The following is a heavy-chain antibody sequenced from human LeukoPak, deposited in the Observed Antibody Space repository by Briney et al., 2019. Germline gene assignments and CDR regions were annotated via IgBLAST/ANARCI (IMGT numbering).Heavy chain of an antibody. V-gene: IGHV3-23*01. D-gene: IGHD6-19*01. J-gene: IGHJ4*02. CDR1: GFTFSNYA. CDR2: ISGGGGTT. CDR3: AKVHTSGWSRTSYSFDS. Sequence: PGGSLRLSCAASGFTFSNYAMNWVRQAPGKGLQWVSFISGGGGTTDYADSVKGRFTISRDNSKKMLYLQMNSLRAEDTAVYYCAKVHTSGWSRTSYSFDSWGQGTLVTVSP.